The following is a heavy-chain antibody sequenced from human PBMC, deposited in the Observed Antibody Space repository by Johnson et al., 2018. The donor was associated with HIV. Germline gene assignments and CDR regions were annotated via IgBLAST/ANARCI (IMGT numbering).Heavy chain of an antibody. D-gene: IGHD6-13*01. CDR1: GFTFSSYA. J-gene: IGHJ3*01. V-gene: IGHV3-23*04. Sequence: MQLVESGGGLVQPGGSLRLSCAASGFTFSSYAMSWVRQAPGKGLEWVSAISGSGGSTYYADSVKGRFTISRDNSKNSLYLQMNGLRVEDTAVYYCAKCIWGSSLIDAFDVWGQGTMVTVSS. CDR2: ISGSGGST. CDR3: AKCIWGSSLIDAFDV.